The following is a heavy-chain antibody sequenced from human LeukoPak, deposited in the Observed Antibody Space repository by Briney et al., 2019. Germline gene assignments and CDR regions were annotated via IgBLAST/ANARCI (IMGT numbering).Heavy chain of an antibody. Sequence: GGSLRLSCAASGFTFSSYGMSWVRQAPGKGLQWVSAISGSGGSTYYADSVKGRFTISRDNSKNTLYLQMNSLRAEDTAVYYCAKATFGDSSGYYPVGGGVGYWGQGTLVTVSS. CDR1: GFTFSSYG. CDR3: AKATFGDSSGYYPVGGGVGY. D-gene: IGHD3-22*01. CDR2: ISGSGGST. J-gene: IGHJ4*02. V-gene: IGHV3-23*01.